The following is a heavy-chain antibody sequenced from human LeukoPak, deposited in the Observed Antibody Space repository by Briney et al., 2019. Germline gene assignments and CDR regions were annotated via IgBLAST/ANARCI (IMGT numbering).Heavy chain of an antibody. Sequence: SETLSLTCTVSGGSISSSSYCWGWIRQPPGKGLEWIGSIYYSGSTYYNPSLKSRVTISVDTSKNQFSLKLSSVTAADTAVYYCARQVGATYFDYWGQGTLVTVSS. D-gene: IGHD1-26*01. V-gene: IGHV4-39*01. CDR1: GGSISSSSYC. J-gene: IGHJ4*02. CDR3: ARQVGATYFDY. CDR2: IYYSGST.